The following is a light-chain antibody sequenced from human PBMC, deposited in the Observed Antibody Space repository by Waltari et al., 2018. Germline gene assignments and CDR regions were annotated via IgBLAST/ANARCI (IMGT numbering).Light chain of an antibody. Sequence: DIVVTQSPLSLPVTPGEPASISCRSSQSLLDTNGYNLLDWYLQKPGQSPQLLIYFGSNRASGVPDRFSGRGSGRDFTLKISRVEAEDVGVYYCMQALQTPWTFGQGTKVEIK. V-gene: IGKV2-28*01. J-gene: IGKJ1*01. CDR1: QSLLDTNGYNL. CDR2: FGS. CDR3: MQALQTPWT.